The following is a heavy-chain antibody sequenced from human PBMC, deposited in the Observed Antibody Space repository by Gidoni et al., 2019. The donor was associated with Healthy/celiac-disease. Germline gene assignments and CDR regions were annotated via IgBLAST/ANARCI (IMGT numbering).Heavy chain of an antibody. CDR3: ARDQAGTMLGFDY. CDR2: ISSSSSYR. V-gene: IGHV3-21*01. Sequence: GFTFSSYSMNWVRQAAGKGLDWVSSISSSSSYRYYADSVKGRFTISRDNGKNALYLQRKILRAEDTAVYCCARDQAGTMLGFDYWGQGTLVTVSS. D-gene: IGHD6-19*01. J-gene: IGHJ4*02. CDR1: GFTFSSYS.